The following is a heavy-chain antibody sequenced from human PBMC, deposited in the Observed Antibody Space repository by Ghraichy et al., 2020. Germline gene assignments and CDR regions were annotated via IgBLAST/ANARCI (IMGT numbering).Heavy chain of an antibody. CDR2: INAANGKT. CDR1: GYIFSAYA. V-gene: IGHV1-3*01. J-gene: IGHJ6*02. Sequence: ASVKVSCKASGYIFSAYAIHWVRQAPGQRPEWVGWINAANGKTQYSQKLKGRVTITSDTSATTVYMELGNLRSEDTAVYYCAKSLMPDRDPYYGLDVCGQGTTVTVSS. D-gene: IGHD2-2*01. CDR3: AKSLMPDRDPYYGLDV.